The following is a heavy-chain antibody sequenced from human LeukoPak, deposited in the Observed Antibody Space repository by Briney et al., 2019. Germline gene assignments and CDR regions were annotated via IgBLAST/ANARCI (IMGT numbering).Heavy chain of an antibody. CDR1: RFXFSNAW. Sequence: GGSLRLSCAASRFXFSNAWMGWVRQAPGKGQEWVGRIKSKTDGGTTDYAAPVKGRFTISRDDSKNTLYLQMNSLKTEDTAVYYCTTRVVATITLLDYWGQGTLVTVSS. CDR2: IKSKTDGGTT. J-gene: IGHJ4*02. V-gene: IGHV3-15*01. D-gene: IGHD5-12*01. CDR3: TTRVVATITLLDY.